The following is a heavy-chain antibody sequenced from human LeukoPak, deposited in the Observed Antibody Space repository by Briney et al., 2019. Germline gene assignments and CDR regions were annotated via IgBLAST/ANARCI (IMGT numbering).Heavy chain of an antibody. CDR2: INHSGST. J-gene: IGHJ2*01. Sequence: PSETLSLTCAVYGGSFSGYYWSWIRQPPGKGLEWIGEINHSGSTNYNPSLKSRVTISVDTSKNQFSLKLSSVTAADTAVYYCARERDDSSGYSYWYFDLWGRGTLVTVSS. CDR1: GGSFSGYY. CDR3: ARERDDSSGYSYWYFDL. D-gene: IGHD3-22*01. V-gene: IGHV4-34*01.